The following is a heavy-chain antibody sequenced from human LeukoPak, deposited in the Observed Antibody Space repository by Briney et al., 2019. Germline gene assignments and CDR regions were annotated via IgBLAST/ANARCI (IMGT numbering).Heavy chain of an antibody. D-gene: IGHD3-3*01. V-gene: IGHV1-18*01. CDR1: GYTFTSYG. J-gene: IGHJ4*02. Sequence: GASVKVSCKASGYTFTSYGISWVRQAPGQGLEWMGWISAYNGNTNYAQKLQGRVTMTTDTSTSTAYMELRSLRSDDTAVYYCARTYYDFWSGYTRFDYWGQGTLVTVSS. CDR3: ARTYYDFWSGYTRFDY. CDR2: ISAYNGNT.